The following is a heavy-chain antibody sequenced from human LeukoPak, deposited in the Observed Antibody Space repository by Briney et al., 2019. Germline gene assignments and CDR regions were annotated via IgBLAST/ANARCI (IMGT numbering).Heavy chain of an antibody. Sequence: PGGSLSLSCAASGFTFSSYWMHWVRQAPGKGLVWVSRINSDGRNINYADSVKGRFTISRDNAKNMLYLQMNSLRAEDTAVYYCALHLSVIVPSAQYGVDFWGQGTTVTVSS. D-gene: IGHD2/OR15-2a*01. CDR1: GFTFSSYW. V-gene: IGHV3-74*01. CDR2: INSDGRNI. CDR3: ALHLSVIVPSAQYGVDF. J-gene: IGHJ6*02.